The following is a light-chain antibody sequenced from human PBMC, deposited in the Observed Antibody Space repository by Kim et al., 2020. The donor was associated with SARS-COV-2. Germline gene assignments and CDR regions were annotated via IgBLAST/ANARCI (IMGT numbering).Light chain of an antibody. J-gene: IGLJ3*02. Sequence: SYELTQPPSVSVSPAQTASITCSGAKLGDKYAHWYQQKPGQSPVLVIYQHTKRPSGISQRFSGSSSGNTATLTISPAQTVDEADYYCQAWDSSTAVFGGGTQLTVL. V-gene: IGLV3-1*01. CDR2: QHT. CDR3: QAWDSSTAV. CDR1: KLGDKY.